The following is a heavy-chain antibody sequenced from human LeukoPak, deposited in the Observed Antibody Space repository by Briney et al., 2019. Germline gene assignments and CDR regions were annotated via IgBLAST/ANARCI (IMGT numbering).Heavy chain of an antibody. V-gene: IGHV1-69*05. D-gene: IGHD5-18*01. CDR1: GGTFSSYA. J-gene: IGHJ5*02. CDR2: IIPIFGTA. Sequence: ASVKVSCKASGGTFSSYAISWVRQAPGQGLEWMGGIIPIFGTANYAQKFQGRVTITTDESTSTAYMELSSLRSEDTAVYYCARPGGYSSGWFDPWGQGTLVTVSS. CDR3: ARPGGYSSGWFDP.